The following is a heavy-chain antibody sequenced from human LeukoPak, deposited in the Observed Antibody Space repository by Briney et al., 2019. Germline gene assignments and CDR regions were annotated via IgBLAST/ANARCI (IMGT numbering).Heavy chain of an antibody. CDR3: ARGRWLQPDY. Sequence: GASVKVSCKASGYNLTNYGINWVRQAPGQGLEWMGWINPNSGGTNYAQKFQGRVTMTRDTSISTAYMELSRLRSDDTAVYYCARGRWLQPDYWGQGTLVTVSS. CDR2: INPNSGGT. CDR1: GYNLTNYG. J-gene: IGHJ4*02. V-gene: IGHV1-2*02. D-gene: IGHD5-24*01.